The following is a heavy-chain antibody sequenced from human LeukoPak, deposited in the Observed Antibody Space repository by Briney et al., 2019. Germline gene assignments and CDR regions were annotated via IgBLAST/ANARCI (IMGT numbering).Heavy chain of an antibody. CDR3: ARVAKERVGGVYCFDY. Sequence: GGSLSLLCRVSGFIFSVYHKHGARHARGRGRECVISIGTGGDTYYTYSVKGVFTTSRIHTKTALYLQKNSLRAGDTDVYDCARVAKERVGGVYCFDYWGQGTLVTVSS. J-gene: IGHJ4*02. CDR2: IGTGGDT. V-gene: IGHV3-13*01. CDR1: GFIFSVYH. D-gene: IGHD1-1*01.